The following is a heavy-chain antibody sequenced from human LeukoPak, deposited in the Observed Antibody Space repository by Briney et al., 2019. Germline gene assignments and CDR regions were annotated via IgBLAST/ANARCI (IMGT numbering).Heavy chain of an antibody. Sequence: PGGSLRLSCRASGFTFGDYAMSWVRQAPGKGLEWVGFIRSKAYGGTTEYAASVKGRFTISRDDSKSIAYLQMNSLKTEDTAVYYCTRDLGYQLLFFDYWGQGTLVTVSS. CDR2: IRSKAYGGTT. J-gene: IGHJ4*02. CDR3: TRDLGYQLLFFDY. V-gene: IGHV3-49*04. D-gene: IGHD2-2*01. CDR1: GFTFGDYA.